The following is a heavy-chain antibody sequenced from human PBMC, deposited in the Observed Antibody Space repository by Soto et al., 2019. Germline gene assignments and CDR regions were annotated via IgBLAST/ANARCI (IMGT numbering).Heavy chain of an antibody. CDR2: IYYSGST. Sequence: SETLSLTCTVSGGSISSSSYYWGWIRQPPGKGLVWIGSIYYSGSTYYNPSLKSRVTISVDTSTNQFSLTLSSVTAADTAVYYCASCSSSWYDPFDYWGQGTLVTVSS. D-gene: IGHD6-13*01. V-gene: IGHV4-39*01. CDR1: GGSISSSSYY. J-gene: IGHJ4*02. CDR3: ASCSSSWYDPFDY.